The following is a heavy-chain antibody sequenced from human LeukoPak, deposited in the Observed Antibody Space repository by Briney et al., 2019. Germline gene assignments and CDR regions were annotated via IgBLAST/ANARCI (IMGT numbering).Heavy chain of an antibody. V-gene: IGHV4-34*01. CDR1: GGSFSGYY. CDR2: INHTGST. Sequence: SETLSLTCAVYGGSFSGYYWSWIRQPPGQGLEWIGEINHTGSTNYNPSLKSRVTISVDTSKNQFSLKLSSVTAADTAVYYCAREYYGSGSYYKAWFDPWGQGTLVTVSS. CDR3: AREYYGSGSYYKAWFDP. D-gene: IGHD3-10*01. J-gene: IGHJ5*02.